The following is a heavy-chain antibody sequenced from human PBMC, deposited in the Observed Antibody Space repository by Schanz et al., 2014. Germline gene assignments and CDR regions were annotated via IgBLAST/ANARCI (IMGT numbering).Heavy chain of an antibody. J-gene: IGHJ4*02. V-gene: IGHV1-18*01. CDR1: GYTFTTYA. Sequence: QVQLVQSGAEVKKPGASVRVSCKASGYTFTTYAMSWVRQAPGQGLEWVGWISVYTGNTKYGQKVQGRVTMTADTSTNTAYMELRSLRSDDTAVYSCARGIGGYGANNCFDYWGQGTLVTVSS. CDR2: ISVYTGNT. D-gene: IGHD5-12*01. CDR3: ARGIGGYGANNCFDY.